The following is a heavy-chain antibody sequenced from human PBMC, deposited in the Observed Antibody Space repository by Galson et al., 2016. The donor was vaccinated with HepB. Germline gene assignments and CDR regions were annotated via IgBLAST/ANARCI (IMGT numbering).Heavy chain of an antibody. CDR3: ARGGLVGASWGYYLDL. Sequence: SCKASGNTFTSYGTTWVRQAPRQGLEWMGWISGFNGNTNYAQKFQGRVTLTTDTSTSTAYMELRSLRSDDTAVYYCARGGLVGASWGYYLDLWGQGTLVTVSS. J-gene: IGHJ4*02. CDR2: ISGFNGNT. CDR1: GNTFTSYG. V-gene: IGHV1-18*01. D-gene: IGHD1-26*01.